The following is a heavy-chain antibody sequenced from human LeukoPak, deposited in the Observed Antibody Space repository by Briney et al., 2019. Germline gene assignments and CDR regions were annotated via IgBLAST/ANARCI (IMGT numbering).Heavy chain of an antibody. Sequence: QPGGSLRLSCAASGFTFSSYEMNWVRQAPGKGLEWVSAISGSGGSTYYADSVKGRFTISRDNSKNTLYLQMNSLRAEDTAVYYCAKDGYSSSQPDWFDPWGQGTLVTVSS. J-gene: IGHJ5*02. CDR2: ISGSGGST. CDR1: GFTFSSYE. D-gene: IGHD6-13*01. V-gene: IGHV3-23*01. CDR3: AKDGYSSSQPDWFDP.